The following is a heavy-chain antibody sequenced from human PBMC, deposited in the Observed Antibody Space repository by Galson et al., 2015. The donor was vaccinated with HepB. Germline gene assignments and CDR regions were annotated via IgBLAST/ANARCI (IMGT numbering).Heavy chain of an antibody. CDR2: ISYDGSNK. Sequence: SLRLSCAASGFTFSSYAMHWVRQAPGKGLEWVAVISYDGSNKYYADSVKGRFTISRDNSKNTLYLQMNSLRAEDTAVYYCARRSWGIAVAGMMVDYWGQGTLVTVSS. CDR3: ARRSWGIAVAGMMVDY. J-gene: IGHJ4*02. V-gene: IGHV3-30*04. CDR1: GFTFSSYA. D-gene: IGHD6-19*01.